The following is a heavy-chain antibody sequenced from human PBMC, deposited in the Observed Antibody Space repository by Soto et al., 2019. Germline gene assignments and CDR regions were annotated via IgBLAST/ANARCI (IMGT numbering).Heavy chain of an antibody. CDR1: GGTFSKFT. D-gene: IGHD2-15*01. V-gene: IGHV1-69*01. CDR3: AKETSIYCSGVRCYHFPMDV. J-gene: IGHJ6*02. CDR2: IISFVGTP. Sequence: QVQLVQSGAEVKKPGSSVKVSCKASGGTFSKFTISWVRLAPGQGLEWMGGIISFVGTPDYAQKFQDRVTMSADESTSTDDIEVISLTSENTAVYYCAKETSIYCSGVRCYHFPMDVWGPGTTVTVSS.